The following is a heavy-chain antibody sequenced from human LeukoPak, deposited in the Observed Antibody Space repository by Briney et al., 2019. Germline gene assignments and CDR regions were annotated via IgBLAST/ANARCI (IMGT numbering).Heavy chain of an antibody. J-gene: IGHJ4*02. CDR2: IIPIFGTA. Sequence: SVKVSCKASGGTFSSYAISWVRQAPGQGLEWMGGIIPIFGTANYAQKFQGRVTITADESTSTAYMELSSLRSEDTAVYYCASSAAYCSGGGCYSNWGQGTLVTVSS. CDR1: GGTFSSYA. CDR3: ASSAAYCSGGGCYSN. V-gene: IGHV1-69*13. D-gene: IGHD2-15*01.